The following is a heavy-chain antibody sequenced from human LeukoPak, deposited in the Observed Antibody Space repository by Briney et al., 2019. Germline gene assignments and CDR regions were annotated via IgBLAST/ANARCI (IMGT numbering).Heavy chain of an antibody. Sequence: GGSLRLSCAASGFTFSTYAMGWVRQAAGKGLEWVSTISGSGGDTYYAGSVKGRFTVSRDTSKSTLYMQMNSLRAEDTGVYYCAREQCSGFTCRGMADYWGQGNLVTVSS. CDR3: AREQCSGFTCRGMADY. D-gene: IGHD2-15*01. V-gene: IGHV3-23*01. CDR2: ISGSGGDT. CDR1: GFTFSTYA. J-gene: IGHJ4*02.